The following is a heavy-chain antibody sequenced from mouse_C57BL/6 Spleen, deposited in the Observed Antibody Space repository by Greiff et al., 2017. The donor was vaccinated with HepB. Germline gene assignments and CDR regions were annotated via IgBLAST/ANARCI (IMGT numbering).Heavy chain of an antibody. J-gene: IGHJ1*03. CDR3: ETTVEYFDV. V-gene: IGHV1-85*01. CDR1: GYTFTSYD. Sequence: QVQLKESGPELVKPGASVKLSCKASGYTFTSYDINWVKQRPGQGLEWIGWIYPRDGSTKYNEKFKGKATLTVDTSSSTAYMELHSLTSEDSAVYFCETTVEYFDVWGTGTTVTVSS. CDR2: IYPRDGST. D-gene: IGHD1-1*01.